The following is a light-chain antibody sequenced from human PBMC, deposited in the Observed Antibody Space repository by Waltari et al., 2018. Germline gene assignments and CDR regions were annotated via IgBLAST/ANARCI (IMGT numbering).Light chain of an antibody. CDR1: SSNIGTKD. Sequence: QSVLTQPPSASGTPGQRVTISCSGSSSNIGTKDVYWYQQFPGTAPKLLIYPTTQRTSGIPDLFSASKSGTSASLAIRGLRSEDEADYYCSTWDDSLSGPVFGGGTKLTV. V-gene: IGLV1-47*02. CDR3: STWDDSLSGPV. CDR2: PTT. J-gene: IGLJ2*01.